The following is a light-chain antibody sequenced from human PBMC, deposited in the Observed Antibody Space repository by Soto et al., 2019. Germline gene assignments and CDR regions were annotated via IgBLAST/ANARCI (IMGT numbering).Light chain of an antibody. CDR3: CSYTTSNTRQIV. CDR1: RRDGAGYNY. CDR2: DVS. V-gene: IGLV2-14*01. J-gene: IGLJ1*01. Sequence: QSVLTQPASVSGSPGQSITISCTGTRRDGAGYNYVSWYQQHPGKAPKFMIYDVSNRPSGVSNRFSGSKSGNTASLTISGLQAEDEADYYCCSYTTSNTRQIVFGTGTKVTVL.